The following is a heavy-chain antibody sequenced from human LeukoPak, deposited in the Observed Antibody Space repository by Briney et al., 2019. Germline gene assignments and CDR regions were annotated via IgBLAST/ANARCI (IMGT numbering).Heavy chain of an antibody. CDR2: ISGSRSTT. CDR1: GFIFSDYY. D-gene: IGHD3-22*01. Sequence: GGSLRLSCEASGFIFSDYYMGWNRQAPGKGLEWVSYISGSRSTTYYADSVKGRFTISRDNAKNSLYLQMDSLRAEDTALYYCARVYYNSLGYAFDVWGQGTMVSVTS. J-gene: IGHJ3*01. V-gene: IGHV3-11*04. CDR3: ARVYYNSLGYAFDV.